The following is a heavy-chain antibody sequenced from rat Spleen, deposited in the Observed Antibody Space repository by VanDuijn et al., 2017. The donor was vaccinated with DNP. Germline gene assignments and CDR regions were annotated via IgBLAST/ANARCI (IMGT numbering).Heavy chain of an antibody. CDR2: ISYNGGTP. CDR1: GFTFSDYY. V-gene: IGHV5-29*01. Sequence: EVLLVESDGGLVQPGRSLKLSCAVSGFTFSDYYMAWVRQAPAKGLEWVATISYNGGTPYYRDSVKGRFTISRDNAKSTLYLQMDSLRSEDTATYYCARQDYYSGESVMDAWGQGASVTVSS. CDR3: ARQDYYSGESVMDA. D-gene: IGHD1-1*01. J-gene: IGHJ4*01.